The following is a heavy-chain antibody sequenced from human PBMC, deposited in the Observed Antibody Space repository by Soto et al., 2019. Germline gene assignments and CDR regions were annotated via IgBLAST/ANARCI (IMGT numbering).Heavy chain of an antibody. D-gene: IGHD3-10*01. Sequence: SETLSLTCAVSGGSISSGGYSWSWIRQPPGKGLEWIGYIYHSGSTYYNPSLKSRVTISVDRSKNQFSLKLSSVTAADTAVYYCARAHGSGSYYKAYYYYGMDVWGQGTTVTVSS. CDR1: GGSISSGGYS. J-gene: IGHJ6*02. CDR2: IYHSGST. V-gene: IGHV4-30-2*01. CDR3: ARAHGSGSYYKAYYYYGMDV.